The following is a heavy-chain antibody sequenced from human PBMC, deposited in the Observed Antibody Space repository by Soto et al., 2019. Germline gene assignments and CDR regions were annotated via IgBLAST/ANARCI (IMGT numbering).Heavy chain of an antibody. Sequence: SETLSLTCTVSGGSISSYYWSWIRQPPGKGLEWIGYIYYSGSTNYNPSLKSRVTISVDTSKNQFSLKLSSVTAADTAVYYCGSPRGMRGGYIDYWGQGTLVTVSS. CDR1: GGSISSYY. CDR2: IYYSGST. D-gene: IGHD3-10*01. J-gene: IGHJ4*02. V-gene: IGHV4-59*01. CDR3: GSPRGMRGGYIDY.